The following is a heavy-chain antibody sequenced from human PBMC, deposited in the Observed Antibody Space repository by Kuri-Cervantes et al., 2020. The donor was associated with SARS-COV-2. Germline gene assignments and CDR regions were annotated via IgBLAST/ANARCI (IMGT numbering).Heavy chain of an antibody. V-gene: IGHV1-69*13. CDR3: ARSSKGRPGYCSSTSCYIGGGWFDP. CDR1: GYTFTSYY. Sequence: SVKVSCKASGYTFTSYYMHWVRQAPGQGPEWMGRITPIFGTANYAQKFQGRVTITADESTSTAYMELSSLRSEDTAVYYCARSSKGRPGYCSSTSCYIGGGWFDPWGQGTLVTVSS. D-gene: IGHD2-2*02. CDR2: ITPIFGTA. J-gene: IGHJ5*02.